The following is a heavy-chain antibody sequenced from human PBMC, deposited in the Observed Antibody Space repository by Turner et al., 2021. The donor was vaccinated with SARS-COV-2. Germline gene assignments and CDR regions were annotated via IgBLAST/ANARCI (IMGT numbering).Heavy chain of an antibody. V-gene: IGHV3-48*03. CDR2: ISSSGSTI. CDR3: ARDQYYDSSGYYFFRASYFDL. J-gene: IGHJ2*01. Sequence: EVQVVESGGGLVQPGGSLRLSCAASGFTFRSYEMNWVRQAPGKGLEWVSYISSSGSTIYYADSVKGRFTISRDNAKNSLYLQMKSLRAEDTAVYYCARDQYYDSSGYYFFRASYFDLWGRGTLVTVSS. CDR1: GFTFRSYE. D-gene: IGHD3-22*01.